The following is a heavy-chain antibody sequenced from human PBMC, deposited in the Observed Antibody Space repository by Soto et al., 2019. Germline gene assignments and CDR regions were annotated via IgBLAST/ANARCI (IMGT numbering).Heavy chain of an antibody. CDR1: GFTFSSYG. CDR3: ARGDRGLMVYAIHDVYDAFDI. Sequence: PGGSLRLSCAASGFTFSSYGMHWVRQAPGKGLEWVAVISYDGSNKYYADSVKGRFTISRDNSKNTLYLQMNSLRAEDTAVYYCARGDRGLMVYAIHDVYDAFDIWGQGTMVTVSS. CDR2: ISYDGSNK. J-gene: IGHJ3*02. D-gene: IGHD2-8*01. V-gene: IGHV3-30*03.